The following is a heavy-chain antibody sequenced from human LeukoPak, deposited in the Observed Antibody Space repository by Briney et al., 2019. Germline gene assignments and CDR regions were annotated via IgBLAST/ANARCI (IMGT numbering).Heavy chain of an antibody. Sequence: PSETLSLTCTVSGGSISSSSYYWGWIRQPPGKGLEWIGSIYYSGSAYYNPSLKSRLTISVDTPKNQLSLKLSSVTAADTAVYYCARHSYTGTMATYYFDYWGQGTLVTVSS. V-gene: IGHV4-39*01. J-gene: IGHJ4*02. D-gene: IGHD1-7*01. CDR1: GGSISSSSYY. CDR2: IYYSGSA. CDR3: ARHSYTGTMATYYFDY.